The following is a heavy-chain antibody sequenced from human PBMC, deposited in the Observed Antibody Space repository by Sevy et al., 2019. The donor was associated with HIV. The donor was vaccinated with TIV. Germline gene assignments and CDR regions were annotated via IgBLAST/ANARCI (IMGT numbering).Heavy chain of an antibody. CDR2: IYSGGST. V-gene: IGHV3-53*01. Sequence: GGSLRLSCAASGFTVSSNYMSWVRQAPGKGLEWVSVIYSGGSTYYAVSVKGRFTISRDNSKNTLYLQMNSLRAEDTAVYYCARVNCSGGSCYYYYGMDVWGQGTTVTVSS. CDR3: ARVNCSGGSCYYYYGMDV. D-gene: IGHD2-15*01. CDR1: GFTVSSNY. J-gene: IGHJ6*02.